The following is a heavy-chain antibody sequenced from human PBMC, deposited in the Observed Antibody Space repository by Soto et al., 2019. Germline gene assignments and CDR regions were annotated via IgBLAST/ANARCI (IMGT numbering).Heavy chain of an antibody. CDR1: GFTFSVSS. Sequence: EVQLVESGGGLVRPGGSVRLSCAASGFTFSVSSMHWVRQASGKGLEWLGRIRSRANHYATTYSESLKGRVIISRDDSQETMFLEMSSLRTEETAMYYCAIEGVGFGHWGQGTLVTVSS. J-gene: IGHJ4*02. V-gene: IGHV3-73*01. CDR3: AIEGVGFGH. CDR2: IRSRANHYAT. D-gene: IGHD3-16*01.